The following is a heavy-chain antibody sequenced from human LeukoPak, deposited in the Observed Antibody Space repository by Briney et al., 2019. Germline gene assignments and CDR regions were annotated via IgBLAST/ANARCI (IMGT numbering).Heavy chain of an antibody. J-gene: IGHJ6*03. D-gene: IGHD6-6*01. CDR2: IYYSGST. CDR1: GGSISSSSYY. CDR3: ARAISSSSTVYYYYYMDV. Sequence: SETLSLTCTVSGGSISSSSYYWGWIRQPPGKGLEWIGSIYYSGSTYYNPSLKSRVTISVDTSQNQFSLKLSSVTAADTAIYYYARAISSSSTVYYYYYMDVWGKGTTVTVSS. V-gene: IGHV4-39*07.